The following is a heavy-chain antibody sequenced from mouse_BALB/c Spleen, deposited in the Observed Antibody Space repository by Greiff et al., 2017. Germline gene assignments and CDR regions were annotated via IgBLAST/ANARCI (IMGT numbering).Heavy chain of an antibody. Sequence: EVKLVESGGGLVKPGGSLKLSCAASGFTFSSYAMSWVRQTPEKRLEWVASISSGGSTYYPDSVKGRFTISRDNARNILYLQMSSLRSEDTAMYYCARRTTGAMDYWGQGTSVTVSS. V-gene: IGHV5-6-5*01. CDR3: ARRTTGAMDY. J-gene: IGHJ4*01. CDR2: ISSGGST. CDR1: GFTFSSYA.